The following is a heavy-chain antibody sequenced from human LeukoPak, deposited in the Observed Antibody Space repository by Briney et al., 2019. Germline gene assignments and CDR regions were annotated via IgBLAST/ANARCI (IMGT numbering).Heavy chain of an antibody. CDR1: GGSFSGYC. V-gene: IGHV4-34*01. CDR3: ARTGRVSGSHYFDY. J-gene: IGHJ4*02. Sequence: SETLSLTCAVYGGSFSGYCWSWIRQPPGKGLEWSGEINHSGSTNYNPSLKSRVTISVDTSKNQFSLKLSSVTAADTAVYYCARTGRVSGSHYFDYWGQGTLVTVSS. CDR2: INHSGST. D-gene: IGHD6-6*01.